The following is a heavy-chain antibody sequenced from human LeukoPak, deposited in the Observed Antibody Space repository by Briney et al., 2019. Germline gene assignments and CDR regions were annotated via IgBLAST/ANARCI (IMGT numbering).Heavy chain of an antibody. CDR1: GFTFSSYG. CDR2: ISYDGSNK. V-gene: IGHV3-30*18. CDR3: AKIHDIVVVPAAGYSYYYGMDV. Sequence: GGSLRLSCAASGFTFSSYGMHWVRQAPGKGLEWVAVISYDGSNKYYADSVKGRFTISRDNSKNTLYLQMNSLRAEETAVYYCAKIHDIVVVPAAGYSYYYGMDVWGKGTTVTVSS. J-gene: IGHJ6*04. D-gene: IGHD2-2*01.